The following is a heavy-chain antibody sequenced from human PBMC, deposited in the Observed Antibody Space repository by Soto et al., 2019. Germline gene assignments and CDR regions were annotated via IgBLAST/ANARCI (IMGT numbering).Heavy chain of an antibody. CDR2: ISWNSGSI. CDR3: AKTSGMYSSGWGGSYFDY. J-gene: IGHJ4*02. V-gene: IGHV3-9*01. D-gene: IGHD6-19*01. CDR1: GFTFDDYA. Sequence: HPGGSLRLSCAASGFTFDDYAMHWVRQAPGKGLEWVSGISWNSGSIGYADSVKGRFTISRDNAKNSLYLQMNSLRAEDTALYYCAKTSGMYSSGWGGSYFDYWGQGTLVTVSS.